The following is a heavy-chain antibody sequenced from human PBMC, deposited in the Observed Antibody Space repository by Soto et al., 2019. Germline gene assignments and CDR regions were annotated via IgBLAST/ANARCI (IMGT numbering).Heavy chain of an antibody. CDR2: IYYSGST. Sequence: PGKGLEWIGYIYYSGSTYYNPSLKSRVTISVDTSKNQFSLKLSSVTAEDTAVYFFFFQAEDGIRALCTVSAFLLNRSSDL. V-gene: IGHV4-30-4*06. CDR3: FFQAEDGIRALCTVSAFLLNRSSDL. D-gene: IGHD1-26*01. J-gene: IGHJ2*01.